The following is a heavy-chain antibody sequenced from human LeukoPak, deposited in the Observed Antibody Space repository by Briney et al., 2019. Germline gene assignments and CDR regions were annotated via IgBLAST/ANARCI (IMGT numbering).Heavy chain of an antibody. D-gene: IGHD3-3*01. V-gene: IGHV4-38-2*02. J-gene: IGHJ5*02. Sequence: SETLSLTCTVSGYSISSGYYWGWIRQPPGKGLEWIGSIYHSGSAYYNPSLKSRVTISVDTSKNQFSLKLSSVTAADTAVYYCARDGTYYDFWSGYYRGRWFDPWGQGTLVTVSS. CDR3: ARDGTYYDFWSGYYRGRWFDP. CDR2: IYHSGSA. CDR1: GYSISSGYY.